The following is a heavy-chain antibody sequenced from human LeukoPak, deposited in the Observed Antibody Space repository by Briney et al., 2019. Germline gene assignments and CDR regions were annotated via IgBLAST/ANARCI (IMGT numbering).Heavy chain of an antibody. D-gene: IGHD2-15*01. Sequence: GGSLRLSCAASGFIFSNFPLHWVRRTPDKGLECVAIMSSDGNTKYYANSVRGRFTVSRDNSKNTVYLQMNSLRVEDTAVYYCVRDPILGYPDYFDSWGQGTLVTVSS. CDR3: VRDPILGYPDYFDS. CDR2: MSSDGNTK. CDR1: GFIFSNFP. J-gene: IGHJ4*02. V-gene: IGHV3-30-3*01.